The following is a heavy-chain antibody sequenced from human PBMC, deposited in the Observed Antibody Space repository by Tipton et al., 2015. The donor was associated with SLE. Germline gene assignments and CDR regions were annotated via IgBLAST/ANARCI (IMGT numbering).Heavy chain of an antibody. Sequence: TLSLTCTVSGGSINYYYWNWIRQPPGKGLEWIGYVFYNGNTNYNASLKSRVTMSVDTSKSQFSLQLRSVTAADTAVYYCARGGHCTSDSCYVYYYYMDVWGEGTMVAVPS. CDR3: ARGGHCTSDSCYVYYYYMDV. J-gene: IGHJ6*03. V-gene: IGHV4-59*01. D-gene: IGHD2-2*01. CDR1: GGSINYYY. CDR2: VFYNGNT.